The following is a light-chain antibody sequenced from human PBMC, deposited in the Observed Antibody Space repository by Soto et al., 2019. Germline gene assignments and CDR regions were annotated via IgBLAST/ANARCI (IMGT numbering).Light chain of an antibody. Sequence: SYELTQPPSVSVAPGKTARITCGEIKTGSKSVQWYQQKPGQAPVLVIYYDSDRPSGIPERFSGSNSGNTATLTISRVEAGDEADYYCQVWDSGTDHVVFGGGTKLTVL. CDR3: QVWDSGTDHVV. CDR1: KTGSKS. CDR2: YDS. V-gene: IGLV3-21*04. J-gene: IGLJ2*01.